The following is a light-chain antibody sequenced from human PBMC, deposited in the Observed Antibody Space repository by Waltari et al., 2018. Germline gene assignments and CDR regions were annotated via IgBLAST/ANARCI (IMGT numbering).Light chain of an antibody. CDR1: QSVGSSH. CDR3: QQYGSSPYT. Sequence: EIVLTQPPGTLSLSPGEKVTLSCRASQSVGSSHLAWYQQKPGQAPRLLIYDVSTRSTGIPDRFTGSVSGTDFSLTISRLEPEDFAVYYCQQYGSSPYTFGQGTKLEIK. V-gene: IGKV3-20*01. J-gene: IGKJ2*01. CDR2: DVS.